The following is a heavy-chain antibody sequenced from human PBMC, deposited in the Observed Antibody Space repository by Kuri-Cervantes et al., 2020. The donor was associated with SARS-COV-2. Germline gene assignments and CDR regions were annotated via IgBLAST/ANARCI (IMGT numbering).Heavy chain of an antibody. D-gene: IGHD4-17*01. Sequence: GESLKISCAASGFTVSSNYMSWVRQAPGKGLEWVAVIWYDGSNKYYADSVKGRFTISRDNSKNTLYLQMNSLRAEDTAVYYCAREVTDGDYVNWFDPWGQGTLVTVSS. V-gene: IGHV3-33*08. CDR1: GFTVSSNY. CDR3: AREVTDGDYVNWFDP. CDR2: IWYDGSNK. J-gene: IGHJ5*02.